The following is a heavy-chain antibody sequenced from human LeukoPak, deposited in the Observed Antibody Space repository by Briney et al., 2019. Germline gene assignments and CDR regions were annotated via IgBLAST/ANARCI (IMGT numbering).Heavy chain of an antibody. D-gene: IGHD6-13*01. J-gene: IGHJ4*02. Sequence: GGSLRLSCAASGFTFSSYAMSWVRQAPGKGLEWVSSISGSGGNTYYADSVKGRFTISRDNSRDTLLMQMYSPRAEDTAVYYCARGDRSSWFNFDYWGQGTLVTVSS. V-gene: IGHV3-23*01. CDR3: ARGDRSSWFNFDY. CDR2: ISGSGGNT. CDR1: GFTFSSYA.